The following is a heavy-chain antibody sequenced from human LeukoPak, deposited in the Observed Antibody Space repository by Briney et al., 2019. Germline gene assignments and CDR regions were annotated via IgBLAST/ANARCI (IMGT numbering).Heavy chain of an antibody. J-gene: IGHJ4*02. D-gene: IGHD3-9*01. CDR3: ARDGRYYDILTGYYNNHFDY. CDR1: GYTFTGYY. Sequence: ASVKVSCKASGYTFTGYYMHWVRQAPGQGLEWMGWINPNSGGTNYAQKFQGRVTMTRDTSISTAYMELSRLRSDDTAVYYCARDGRYYDILTGYYNNHFDYWGQGTLVPVSS. CDR2: INPNSGGT. V-gene: IGHV1-2*02.